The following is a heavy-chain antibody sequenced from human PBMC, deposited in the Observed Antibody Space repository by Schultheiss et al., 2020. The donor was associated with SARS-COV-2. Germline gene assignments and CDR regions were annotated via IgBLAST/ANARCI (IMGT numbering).Heavy chain of an antibody. V-gene: IGHV3-66*01. Sequence: GGSLRLSCAASGFTVSSNYMSWVRQAPGKGLEWVSIIYGSGTTYYADSVKGRFTISRDNSKNTLYLQMNSLRAEDTAVYYCARAPHQWLVRWYFDLWGRGTLVTVSS. D-gene: IGHD6-19*01. CDR2: IYGSGTT. J-gene: IGHJ2*01. CDR3: ARAPHQWLVRWYFDL. CDR1: GFTVSSNY.